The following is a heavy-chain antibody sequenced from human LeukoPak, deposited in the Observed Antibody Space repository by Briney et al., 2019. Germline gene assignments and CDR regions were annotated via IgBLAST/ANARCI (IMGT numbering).Heavy chain of an antibody. D-gene: IGHD1-26*01. V-gene: IGHV1-18*01. CDR3: ARVTGRELEDYFDY. CDR1: GYTFTSYG. J-gene: IGHJ4*02. Sequence: GASVKVSCKASGYTFTSYGISWVRQAPGRGLEWMGWISAYNGNTNYAQKLQGRVTMTTDTSTSTAYMELRSLGSDDTAVYYCARVTGRELEDYFDYWGQGTLVTVSS. CDR2: ISAYNGNT.